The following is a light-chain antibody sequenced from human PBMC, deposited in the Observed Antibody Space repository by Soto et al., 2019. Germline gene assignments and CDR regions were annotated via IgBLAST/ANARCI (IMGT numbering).Light chain of an antibody. CDR3: QQYNSYWT. Sequence: DIQMTQSPSTLSASVGDRVTITCRASQSISNWLAWYQQKQGKDPKLLIYKASSLESGVPSRFSGSGSGIEFTLTISSLQPDDFATYYCQQYNSYWTFGQGTKVEIK. V-gene: IGKV1-5*03. CDR2: KAS. CDR1: QSISNW. J-gene: IGKJ1*01.